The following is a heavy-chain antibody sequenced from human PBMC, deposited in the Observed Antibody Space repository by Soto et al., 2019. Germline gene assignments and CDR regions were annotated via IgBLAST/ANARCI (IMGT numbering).Heavy chain of an antibody. Sequence: ASVKVSSKASGYSFTSYGISSVRQSPGQGLEWMGWITVYNGNTNYAQKFQGRFTMTTDTSTNTAYMELRSLRSDDTAVYYCARDILLLPAHWFDPWGQGTLVTVSS. CDR1: GYSFTSYG. CDR3: ARDILLLPAHWFDP. J-gene: IGHJ5*02. D-gene: IGHD2-2*01. V-gene: IGHV1-18*01. CDR2: ITVYNGNT.